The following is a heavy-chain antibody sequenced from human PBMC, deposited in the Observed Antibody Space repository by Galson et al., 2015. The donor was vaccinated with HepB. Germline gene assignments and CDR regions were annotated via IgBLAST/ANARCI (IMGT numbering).Heavy chain of an antibody. J-gene: IGHJ1*01. CDR2: IYWNDDK. D-gene: IGHD3-22*01. CDR1: GFALTTFGVG. CDR3: AHSPRNYASGYFSSYNFPH. Sequence: PALVKPTQTLTLTCTFSGFALTTFGVGVGWIRQPPGKALEFLALIYWNDDKRFSPSLKNRITITKDTAKSQVVLTLTNMDPMDTATYYCAHSPRNYASGYFSSYNFPHWGPGTLVLVSS. V-gene: IGHV2-5*01.